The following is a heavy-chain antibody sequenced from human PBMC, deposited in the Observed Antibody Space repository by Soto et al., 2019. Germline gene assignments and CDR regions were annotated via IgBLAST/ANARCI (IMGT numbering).Heavy chain of an antibody. J-gene: IGHJ6*02. CDR3: ARSTGYCSGGSCSTDYYYYYGMDV. D-gene: IGHD2-15*01. V-gene: IGHV5-51*01. CDR1: GYSFTSYW. Sequence: GESMKVSCKGSGYSFTSYWSGWVRQMPGKGLEWMGIIYPGDSDTRYSPSFQGQVTISADKSISTAYLQWSSLKASDTAMYYCARSTGYCSGGSCSTDYYYYYGMDVWGQGTTVTVSS. CDR2: IYPGDSDT.